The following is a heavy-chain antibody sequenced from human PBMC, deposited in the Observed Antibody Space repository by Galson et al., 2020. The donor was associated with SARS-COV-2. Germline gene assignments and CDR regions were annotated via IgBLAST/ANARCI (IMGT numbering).Heavy chain of an antibody. CDR2: INHSGST. CDR3: ARGSGKVLRYFDWLFYFDY. Sequence: SETLSPTCAVYGGSFSGYYWSWIRQPPGKGLEWIGEINHSGSTNYNPSLKSRVTISVDTSKNHFSLKLSSVTAADTAVYYCARGSGKVLRYFDWLFYFDYWGQGTLVTVSS. V-gene: IGHV4-34*01. D-gene: IGHD3-9*01. CDR1: GGSFSGYY. J-gene: IGHJ4*02.